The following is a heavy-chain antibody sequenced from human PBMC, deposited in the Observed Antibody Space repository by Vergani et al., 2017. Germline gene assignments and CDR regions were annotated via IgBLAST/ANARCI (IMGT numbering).Heavy chain of an antibody. Sequence: QVQLVESGGGLVKPGGSLRLSCAASGFTFSDYYMSWIRQAPGKGLEWVSYISSSSSYTNYADSVKGRFTISRDNAKNSLYLQMNSLRAEDTAVYYCARDNLQWNSHKHYYGMDVWGQGTTVTVSS. CDR1: GFTFSDYY. J-gene: IGHJ6*02. V-gene: IGHV3-11*05. D-gene: IGHD1-7*01. CDR2: ISSSSSYT. CDR3: ARDNLQWNSHKHYYGMDV.